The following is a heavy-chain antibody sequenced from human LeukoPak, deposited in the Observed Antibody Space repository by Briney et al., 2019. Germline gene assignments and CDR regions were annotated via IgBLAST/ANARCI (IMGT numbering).Heavy chain of an antibody. D-gene: IGHD2-2*03. CDR2: ISAYNGNT. J-gene: IGHJ4*02. V-gene: IGHV1-18*01. CDR1: GYTFTSYG. CDR3: ATNFGYCSSTSCYDY. Sequence: ASVKLSCKASGYTFTSYGISWVRQAPGQGLEWMGWISAYNGNTNYAQKLQGRVTMTTDTSTSTAYMELRSLRSDDTAVYYCATNFGYCSSTSCYDYWGQGTLVTVSS.